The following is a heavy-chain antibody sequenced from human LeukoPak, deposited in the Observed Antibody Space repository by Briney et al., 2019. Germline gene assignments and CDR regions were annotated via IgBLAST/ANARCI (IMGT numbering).Heavy chain of an antibody. CDR1: GYTFTSYY. D-gene: IGHD3-22*01. CDR2: INPSGGST. J-gene: IGHJ4*02. V-gene: IGHV1-46*03. Sequence: ASVKVSCKASGYTFTSYYMHWVRQAPGQGLEWMGIINPSGGSTSYAQKFQGRVTMTRDTSTSTAYMELSRLRSDDTAVYYCARADSSGYYVREARMEFDYWGQGTLVTVSS. CDR3: ARADSSGYYVREARMEFDY.